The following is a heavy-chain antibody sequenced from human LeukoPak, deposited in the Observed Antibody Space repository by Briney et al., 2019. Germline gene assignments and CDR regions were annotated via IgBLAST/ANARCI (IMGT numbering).Heavy chain of an antibody. CDR2: IYHSGST. Sequence: PSETLSLTCGVSGYSISSGYYWGWIRQPPGKGLEWIGSIYHSGSTNYNPSLKSRVTISVDTSKNQLSLKLSSVTAADTAVYYCARRDSSSWSFDYWGQGTLVTVSS. J-gene: IGHJ4*02. CDR1: GYSISSGYY. V-gene: IGHV4-38-2*01. CDR3: ARRDSSSWSFDY. D-gene: IGHD6-13*01.